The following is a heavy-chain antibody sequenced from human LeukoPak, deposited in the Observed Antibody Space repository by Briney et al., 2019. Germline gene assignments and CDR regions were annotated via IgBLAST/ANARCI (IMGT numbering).Heavy chain of an antibody. V-gene: IGHV3-7*01. Sequence: GGSLRLSCAASGFIFTTYWMVWVRQAPGKGLEWVANIKQDGSEKYYVDSVKGRFTISRDNAKHSLSLQMNSLRAEDTAVYYCARPLMYYYGSETYFWFDPWGQGTLVTVSS. J-gene: IGHJ5*02. D-gene: IGHD3-10*01. CDR1: GFIFTTYW. CDR2: IKQDGSEK. CDR3: ARPLMYYYGSETYFWFDP.